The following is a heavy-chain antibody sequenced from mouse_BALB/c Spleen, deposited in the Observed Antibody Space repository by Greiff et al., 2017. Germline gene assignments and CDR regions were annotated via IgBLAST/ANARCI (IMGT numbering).Heavy chain of an antibody. J-gene: IGHJ3*01. CDR1: GYSITSDYA. V-gene: IGHV3-2*02. CDR3: ARGLYYYGSSWFAY. Sequence: EVQLQESGPGLVKPSQSLSLTCTVTGYSITSDYAWNWIRQFPGNKLEWMGYISYSGSTSYNPSLKSRISITRDTSKNQFFLQLNSVTTEDTATYYCARGLYYYGSSWFAYWGQGTLVTVSA. D-gene: IGHD1-1*01. CDR2: ISYSGST.